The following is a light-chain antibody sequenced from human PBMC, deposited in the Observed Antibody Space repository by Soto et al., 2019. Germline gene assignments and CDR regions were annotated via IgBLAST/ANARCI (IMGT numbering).Light chain of an antibody. CDR1: QSVLYRSDNKNY. Sequence: DIVMTQSPDSLAVSLGERATVNCKSSQSVLYRSDNKNYLAWYQQKPGQPPKLLIYWASTRESGVPARFSGSGSGTDFTLTISSLQAEDVAVYYCQQYYTTPLSFGGGTKVDIK. CDR3: QQYYTTPLS. V-gene: IGKV4-1*01. J-gene: IGKJ4*01. CDR2: WAS.